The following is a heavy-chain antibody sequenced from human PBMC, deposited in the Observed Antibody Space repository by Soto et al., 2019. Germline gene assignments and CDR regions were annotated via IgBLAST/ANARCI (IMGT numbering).Heavy chain of an antibody. D-gene: IGHD3-3*01. CDR3: ASAPNDYDFWSGSVWFDP. J-gene: IGHJ5*02. CDR2: TIPIFGTA. V-gene: IGHV1-69*06. Sequence: QVQLVQSGAEVKKPGSSVKVSCKASGGTFSSYAISWVRQAPGQGLEWMGGTIPIFGTANYAQKFQGRVTITADKATSTAYMELSSLRSEDTAVYYCASAPNDYDFWSGSVWFDPWGQGTLVTVSS. CDR1: GGTFSSYA.